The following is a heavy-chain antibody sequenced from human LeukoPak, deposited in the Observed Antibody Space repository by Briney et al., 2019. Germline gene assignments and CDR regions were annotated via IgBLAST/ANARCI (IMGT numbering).Heavy chain of an antibody. J-gene: IGHJ6*02. CDR1: GFTVSSNY. V-gene: IGHV3-53*01. Sequence: GGSLRLSCAASGFTVSSNYMSWVRQAPGKGLEWVSVIYSGGSTYYADSVKGRFTISRDNAKNSLYLQMNSLRAEDTAVYYCARDNYGGNSSYYYYGMDVWGQGTTVTVSS. CDR3: ARDNYGGNSSYYYYGMDV. CDR2: IYSGGST. D-gene: IGHD4-23*01.